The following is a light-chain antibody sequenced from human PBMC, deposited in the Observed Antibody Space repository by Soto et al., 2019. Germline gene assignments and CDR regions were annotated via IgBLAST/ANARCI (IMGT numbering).Light chain of an antibody. CDR1: QSVSSY. CDR3: QQRSSWPIT. V-gene: IGKV3-11*01. J-gene: IGKJ5*01. CDR2: DAS. Sequence: EIVLTQSPATLSLSPGERATLSFRASQSVSSYLAWYQQKPGQAPRLLIYDASTRATGIPARFSGSGSGTDFTLTITSLEPEDFAVYYCQQRSSWPITFGQGTRLEI.